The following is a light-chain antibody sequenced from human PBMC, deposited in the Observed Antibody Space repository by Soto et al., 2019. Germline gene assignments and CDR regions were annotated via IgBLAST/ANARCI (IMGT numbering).Light chain of an antibody. CDR3: LQYTTWPYT. J-gene: IGKJ2*01. CDR2: GAS. V-gene: IGKV3-15*01. CDR1: QSVGSN. Sequence: EIVMTQSPATLSLSPGERATLSCRASQSVGSNLAWYQQTAGQAPRLLIYGASTRATGIPARFSGSGSGTDFTLTISGLQSDDFAVYSGLQYTTWPYTFGQGTKLEIK.